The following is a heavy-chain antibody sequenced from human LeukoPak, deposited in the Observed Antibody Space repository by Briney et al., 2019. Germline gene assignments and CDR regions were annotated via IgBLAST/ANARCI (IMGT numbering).Heavy chain of an antibody. D-gene: IGHD2-2*01. CDR3: ARARYANAWYAFDI. Sequence: KASETLSLICTVSGGSVSSYYWSWIRRPPGRGLEWIAYLSHSGSSDSNPSLTSRVTTLVDTSKNQFSLKLTSVTAADTAVYYCARARYANAWYAFDIWGHGTMVTVSS. CDR2: LSHSGSS. V-gene: IGHV4-59*02. J-gene: IGHJ3*02. CDR1: GGSVSSYY.